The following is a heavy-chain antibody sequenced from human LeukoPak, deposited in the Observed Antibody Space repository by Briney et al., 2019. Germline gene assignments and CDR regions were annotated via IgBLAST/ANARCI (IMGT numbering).Heavy chain of an antibody. D-gene: IGHD3-10*01. CDR2: MNPNSGNT. CDR3: ARGVRRITMVRGVYNWFDP. CDR1: GYTFTSYD. V-gene: IGHV1-8*01. J-gene: IGHJ5*02. Sequence: ASVKVSCKASGYTFTSYDINWVRQAPGQGLEWMGWMNPNSGNTGYAQKFQGRVTMTRNTSISTAYMELSSLRSEDTAVYYCARGVRRITMVRGVYNWFDPWGQGTLVTVSS.